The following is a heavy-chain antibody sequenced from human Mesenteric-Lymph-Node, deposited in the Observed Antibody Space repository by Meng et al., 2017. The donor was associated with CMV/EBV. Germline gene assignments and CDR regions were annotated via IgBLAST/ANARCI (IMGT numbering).Heavy chain of an antibody. CDR3: ARVPPPNSSTRPISDYGMDV. D-gene: IGHD2-2*01. J-gene: IGHJ6*02. CDR2: IKQDGSEK. Sequence: GESLKISCAASGFTFSSYWMSWVRQTPGKGLEWVANIKQDGSEKYYVDSVRGRFTISRDNAKNSLYLQMNSLRAEDTAVYYCARVPPPNSSTRPISDYGMDVWGQGTTVTVSS. V-gene: IGHV3-7*01. CDR1: GFTFSSYW.